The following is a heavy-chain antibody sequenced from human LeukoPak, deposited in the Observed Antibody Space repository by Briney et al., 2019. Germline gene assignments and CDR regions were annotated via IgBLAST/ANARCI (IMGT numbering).Heavy chain of an antibody. D-gene: IGHD1-1*01. J-gene: IGHJ3*02. CDR3: ARVQLEPRDAFDI. CDR1: GFTFSSYS. V-gene: IGHV3-21*01. CDR2: ISSSSSYI. Sequence: PGGSLRLSCAASGFTFSSYSMNWVRQAPGKGLEWVSSISSSSSYIYYADSVKGRFNISRDNAKNSLYLQMNSLRAEDTAVYYCARVQLEPRDAFDIWGQGTMVTVSS.